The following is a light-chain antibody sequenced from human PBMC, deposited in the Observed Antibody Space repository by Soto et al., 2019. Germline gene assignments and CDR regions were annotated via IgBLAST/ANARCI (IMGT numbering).Light chain of an antibody. V-gene: IGKV3-11*01. J-gene: IGKJ4*01. Sequence: EIVLTQSPATLSLSPGERATLSCRASQSLDSYLAWYQQKPGQPPRLLIYDASSRATGIPARFSGSGSGTDFTLTISSLESEDFAVYYCLQRSDWPITFGGGTKVEIK. CDR3: LQRSDWPIT. CDR1: QSLDSY. CDR2: DAS.